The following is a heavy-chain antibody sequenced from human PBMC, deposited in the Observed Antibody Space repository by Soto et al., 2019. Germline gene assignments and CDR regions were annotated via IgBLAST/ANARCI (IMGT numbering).Heavy chain of an antibody. CDR1: GGTFSSYA. Sequence: QVQLVQSGAEVKKPGSSVKVSCKASGGTFSSYAISWVRQAPGHGLEWMGGIIPIFGTANYAQKFQGRVTITADESTSTAYMELSSLRSEDTAVYYCARDQMTGSGGSSSYAFDIWGQGTMVTVSS. CDR3: ARDQMTGSGGSSSYAFDI. V-gene: IGHV1-69*01. CDR2: IIPIFGTA. D-gene: IGHD2-15*01. J-gene: IGHJ3*02.